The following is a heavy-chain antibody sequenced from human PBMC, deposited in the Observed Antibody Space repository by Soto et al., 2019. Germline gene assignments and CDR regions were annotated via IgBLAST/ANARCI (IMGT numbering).Heavy chain of an antibody. D-gene: IGHD1-1*01. CDR2: ISGSGGST. Sequence: GGSLRLSCAASGFTFSSYAMSWVRQAPGKGLEWVSAISGSGGSTYYADSVKGRFTISRDNSKDTVFLLMNSLRVEDTAKYYCAQAWATGSDGIDHWGQGNPVPVPS. V-gene: IGHV3-23*01. CDR1: GFTFSSYA. CDR3: AQAWATGSDGIDH. J-gene: IGHJ1*01.